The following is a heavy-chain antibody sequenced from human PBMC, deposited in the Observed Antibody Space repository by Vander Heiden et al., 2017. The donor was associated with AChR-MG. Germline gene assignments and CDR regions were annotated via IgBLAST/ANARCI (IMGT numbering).Heavy chain of an antibody. Sequence: EVQLVESGGGLVQPGGSLRLSCAASGFTCSSYGMSWVRQAPGKGLEWVANIKQDGSEKYYVDSVKGRFTISRDNAKNSLYLQMNSLRAEDTAVYYCAREAVTEAYYYYYGMDVWCQGTTVTVSS. CDR2: IKQDGSEK. D-gene: IGHD4-17*01. CDR3: AREAVTEAYYYYYGMDV. CDR1: GFTCSSYG. V-gene: IGHV3-7*01. J-gene: IGHJ6*02.